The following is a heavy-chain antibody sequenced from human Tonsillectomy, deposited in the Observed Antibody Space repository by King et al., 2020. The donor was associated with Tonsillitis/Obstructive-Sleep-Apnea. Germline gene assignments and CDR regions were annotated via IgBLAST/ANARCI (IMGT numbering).Heavy chain of an antibody. Sequence: QLQESGPGLVKSSETLSLTCTVSGDSISNYYWTWIRQPPGKGLEWIGYVQPSGSTTYNSSLKSRVTISRDTSKNQLALSLRSVNAADPAVYYCARAGCSGTTCNCYFDLWGHGTLVTVSS. J-gene: IGHJ2*01. V-gene: IGHV4-59*01. CDR2: VQPSGST. CDR1: GDSISNYY. CDR3: ARAGCSGTTCNCYFDL. D-gene: IGHD2-2*01.